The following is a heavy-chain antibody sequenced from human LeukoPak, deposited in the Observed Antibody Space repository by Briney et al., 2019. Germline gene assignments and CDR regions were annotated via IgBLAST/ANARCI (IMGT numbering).Heavy chain of an antibody. Sequence: GGSLRLSCAASGFTFSSYWMSWVRQAPGKGLEWVANIKQDGSEKYYVDSVKGRFTISRDIAKNSLYLQMNSLRAEDTAVYYCARDRRGYDKYYYYYYMDVWGKGTTVTVSS. J-gene: IGHJ6*03. V-gene: IGHV3-7*01. D-gene: IGHD5-12*01. CDR1: GFTFSSYW. CDR3: ARDRRGYDKYYYYYYMDV. CDR2: IKQDGSEK.